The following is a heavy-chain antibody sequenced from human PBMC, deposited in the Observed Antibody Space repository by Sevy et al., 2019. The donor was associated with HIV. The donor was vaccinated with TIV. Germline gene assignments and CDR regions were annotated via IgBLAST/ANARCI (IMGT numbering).Heavy chain of an antibody. D-gene: IGHD2-21*01. Sequence: GGSLRLSCAASGFSFSSYGMHWVRQAPGKELEWMSYMQYDGSNKDYGDSVKGRFTISRDNSKNTLYLQMSSLRVEDTAVFYCVKEGGGEGGDHWGQGTLVTVSS. CDR1: GFSFSSYG. CDR2: MQYDGSNK. J-gene: IGHJ4*02. CDR3: VKEGGGEGGDH. V-gene: IGHV3-30*02.